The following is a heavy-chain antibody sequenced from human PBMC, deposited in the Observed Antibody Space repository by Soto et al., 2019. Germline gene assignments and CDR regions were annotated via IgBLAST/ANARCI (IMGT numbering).Heavy chain of an antibody. D-gene: IGHD6-6*01. CDR1: GFTFSSYS. V-gene: IGHV3-21*01. J-gene: IGHJ6*02. CDR2: ISSSSSYI. Sequence: GGSLRLSCAASGFTFSSYSMNWVRHAPGKGLEWVSSISSSSSYIYYADSVKGRFTISRDNAKNSLYLQMNSLRAEDTAVYYCAREDAGVMDVWGQGTTVTVSS. CDR3: AREDAGVMDV.